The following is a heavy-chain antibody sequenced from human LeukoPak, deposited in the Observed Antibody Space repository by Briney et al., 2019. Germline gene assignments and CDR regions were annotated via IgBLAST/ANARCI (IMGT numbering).Heavy chain of an antibody. V-gene: IGHV3-30*02. CDR2: IRYDGSNT. CDR3: AKDPAIYCSSTSCLRSYMDV. J-gene: IGHJ6*03. Sequence: GGSLRLSCAASGFTFSSYGMHWVRQAPGRGLEWVAFIRYDGSNTYYADSVKGGFTISRDNYKNTLYLQINSLRAEDTAVYYCAKDPAIYCSSTSCLRSYMDVWGKGTTVTVSS. D-gene: IGHD2-2*01. CDR1: GFTFSSYG.